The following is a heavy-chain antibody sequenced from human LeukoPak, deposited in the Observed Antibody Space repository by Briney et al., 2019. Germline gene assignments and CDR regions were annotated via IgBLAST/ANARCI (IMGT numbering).Heavy chain of an antibody. CDR3: ARTYDSSTYYRPNFDS. CDR2: IYYSGST. D-gene: IGHD3-22*01. CDR1: GGSISSGDYY. V-gene: IGHV4-30-4*01. Sequence: PSQTLSLTCTVSGGSISSGDYYWSWIRQPPGKGLEWIGYIYYSGSTYYNPSLKSRVTISVDTSKNQFSLKLSSVTAADTAVYFCARTYDSSTYYRPNFDSWGQGTLVTVSS. J-gene: IGHJ4*02.